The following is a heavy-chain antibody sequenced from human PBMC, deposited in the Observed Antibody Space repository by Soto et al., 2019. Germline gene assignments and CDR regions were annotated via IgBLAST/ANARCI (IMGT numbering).Heavy chain of an antibody. D-gene: IGHD3-10*01. J-gene: IGHJ5*02. V-gene: IGHV1-69*01. Sequence: QVPLVQSGAEVKKPGSSVTVSCKASGGTFSSYAIHWVRQAPGRGLEWMGGIIPMYGPAEYAQRFQGRVTITADESTTTVYMELPSLTSPATAVYSCARATSMVRGVIDNWFDPWGHGTLVTVSS. CDR1: GGTFSSYA. CDR3: ARATSMVRGVIDNWFDP. CDR2: IIPMYGPA.